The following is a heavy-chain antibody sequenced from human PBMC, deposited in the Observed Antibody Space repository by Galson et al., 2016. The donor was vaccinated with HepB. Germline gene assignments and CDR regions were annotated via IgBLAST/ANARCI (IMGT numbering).Heavy chain of an antibody. CDR1: GDSVSSNNAI. D-gene: IGHD2-8*01. Sequence: CAISGDSVSSNNAIWNWIRQSPSRGLEWLGRTYYRSKWYNDYGVSVKGRITISPDTSKNQFSLQLTSVTPEDTAVYYCAGHLRMGRTSNGQDVWGQGTTVTVSS. J-gene: IGHJ6*02. V-gene: IGHV6-1*01. CDR2: TYYRSKWYN. CDR3: AGHLRMGRTSNGQDV.